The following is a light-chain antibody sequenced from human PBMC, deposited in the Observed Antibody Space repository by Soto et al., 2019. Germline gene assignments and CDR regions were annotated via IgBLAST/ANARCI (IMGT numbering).Light chain of an antibody. CDR3: QQRSNWPPT. CDR2: GVS. V-gene: IGKV3D-20*02. J-gene: IGKJ5*01. CDR1: QSVSSTL. Sequence: IVLTQAPVALSLSPGERATLSCRASQSVSSTLLTWYQQKPGQAPRLLIYGVSSRATGIPDRFSGSGSGTDFTLTISSLEPEDFAVYYCQQRSNWPPTFGQGTRLEIK.